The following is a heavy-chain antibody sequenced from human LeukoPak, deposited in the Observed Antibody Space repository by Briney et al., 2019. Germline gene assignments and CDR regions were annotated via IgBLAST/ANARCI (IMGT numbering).Heavy chain of an antibody. CDR3: AREGDGYNIVYFDY. Sequence: SGGSLRLSCAASGFTFSSYGMHWVRQAPGKGLEWVAVIWYDGSNKYYADSVKGRFTISRDNSKNTLYLQMNSLRAEDTAVYYCAREGDGYNIVYFDYWGQGTLVTVSS. V-gene: IGHV3-33*01. D-gene: IGHD5-24*01. CDR1: GFTFSSYG. J-gene: IGHJ4*02. CDR2: IWYDGSNK.